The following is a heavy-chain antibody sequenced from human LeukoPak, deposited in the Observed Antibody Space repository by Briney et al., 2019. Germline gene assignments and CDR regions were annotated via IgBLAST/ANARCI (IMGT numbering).Heavy chain of an antibody. V-gene: IGHV3-21*01. CDR2: ISSGSSYI. D-gene: IGHD4-17*01. J-gene: IGHJ6*02. Sequence: GGSLRLSCAASGFTFSSYSMNWVRQAPGKGLEWVSSISSGSSYIYYADSVKGRFTISRDNAKNSLYLQMNSLRAEDTAVYYCARGTVTSYGMDVWGQGTTVTVSS. CDR3: ARGTVTSYGMDV. CDR1: GFTFSSYS.